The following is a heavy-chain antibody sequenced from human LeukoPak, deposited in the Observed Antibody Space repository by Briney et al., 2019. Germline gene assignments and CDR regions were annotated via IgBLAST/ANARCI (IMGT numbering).Heavy chain of an antibody. Sequence: SETLSLTCTLSGGSINSNSFYWGWIRQPPGKGLEWIGTFYYSGSTYYNPSLKSRVTISVDTSKNQFSLELSSVTAADTAVFYCARLSTGGRFLDVWGKATTVTVSS. CDR1: GGSINSNSFY. V-gene: IGHV4-39*01. J-gene: IGHJ6*04. CDR3: ARLSTGGRFLDV. CDR2: FYYSGST. D-gene: IGHD3-10*01.